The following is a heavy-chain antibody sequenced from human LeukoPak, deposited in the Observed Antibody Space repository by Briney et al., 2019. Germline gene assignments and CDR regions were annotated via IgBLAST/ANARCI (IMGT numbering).Heavy chain of an antibody. J-gene: IGHJ4*02. D-gene: IGHD3-16*01. CDR2: IYYSGST. CDR3: ARESLPTGWIGGFDY. V-gene: IGHV4-59*01. Sequence: SETLSLTCTASGGSISSYYWSWIRQPPGKGLEWIGYIYYSGSTNYNPSLKSRVTISVDTSKNQFSLKLSSVTAADTAVYYCARESLPTGWIGGFDYWGQGTLVTVSS. CDR1: GGSISSYY.